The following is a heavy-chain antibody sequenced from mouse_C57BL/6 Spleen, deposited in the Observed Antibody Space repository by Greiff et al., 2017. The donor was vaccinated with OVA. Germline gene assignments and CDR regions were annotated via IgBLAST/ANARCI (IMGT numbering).Heavy chain of an antibody. D-gene: IGHD1-1*01. J-gene: IGHJ2*01. CDR2: ISYDGSN. CDR1: GYSITSGYY. CDR3: ARGHYGSSPANY. Sequence: EVQLVESGPGLVKPSQSLSLTCSVTGYSITSGYYWNWIRQFPGNKLEWMGYISYDGSNNYNPSLKNRISITRDTSKNQFFLKLKSVTTEDTATYYCARGHYGSSPANYWGQGTTLTVSS. V-gene: IGHV3-6*01.